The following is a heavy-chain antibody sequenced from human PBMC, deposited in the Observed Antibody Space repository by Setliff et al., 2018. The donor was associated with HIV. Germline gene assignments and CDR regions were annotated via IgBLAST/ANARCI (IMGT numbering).Heavy chain of an antibody. Sequence: ASVKVSCKASGYTFNNYAMNWVRQAPGQGLELMGWINTNTGNPTYAQGFTGRFVFSLDTSVSTAYLQISSLKAEDTAVYFCARDLKRPNSNFWGGYPILFDSWGQGTLVTVSS. J-gene: IGHJ4*02. CDR1: GYTFNNYA. CDR3: ARDLKRPNSNFWGGYPILFDS. CDR2: INTNTGNP. V-gene: IGHV7-4-1*02. D-gene: IGHD3-3*01.